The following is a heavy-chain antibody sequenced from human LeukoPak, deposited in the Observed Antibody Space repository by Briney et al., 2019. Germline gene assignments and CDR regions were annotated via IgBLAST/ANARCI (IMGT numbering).Heavy chain of an antibody. Sequence: SETLSLTCTVSGGSISSYYWSWTRQPPGKGLEWIGYIYYSGSTNYNPSLKSRVTISVDTSKNQFSLKLSSVTAADTAVYYCARQVRYYDSSGYPYYYYGMDVWGQGTTVTVSS. CDR2: IYYSGST. V-gene: IGHV4-59*08. CDR3: ARQVRYYDSSGYPYYYYGMDV. J-gene: IGHJ6*02. D-gene: IGHD3-22*01. CDR1: GGSISSYY.